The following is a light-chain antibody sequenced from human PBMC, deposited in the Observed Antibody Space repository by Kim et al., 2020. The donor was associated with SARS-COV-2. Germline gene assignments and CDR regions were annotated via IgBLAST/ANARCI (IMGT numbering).Light chain of an antibody. CDR3: QQYSKSPHT. CDR1: QSVSNTY. CDR2: GAS. V-gene: IGKV3-20*01. J-gene: IGKJ1*01. Sequence: PGERATLSCRASQSVSNTYVAWYQQKPGQAPRLLIYGASRRATGIPDRFSGSGSETDFTLPISRLEPEDFAVYYCQQYSKSPHTFGQGTKVDIK.